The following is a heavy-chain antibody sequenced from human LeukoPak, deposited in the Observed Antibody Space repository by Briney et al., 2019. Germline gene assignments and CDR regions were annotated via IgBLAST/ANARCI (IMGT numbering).Heavy chain of an antibody. Sequence: GGSLRLSCVASGFTISSNYMSWVRQAPGKGLEWVSVIYTGGSTSYADSVKGRFTISRDSSKDTLFLQMNSLRAEDTAVYYCARASTLRTGDAHWGQGTLVTVSS. CDR2: IYTGGST. CDR1: GFTISSNY. CDR3: ARASTLRTGDAH. D-gene: IGHD7-27*01. J-gene: IGHJ4*02. V-gene: IGHV3-66*01.